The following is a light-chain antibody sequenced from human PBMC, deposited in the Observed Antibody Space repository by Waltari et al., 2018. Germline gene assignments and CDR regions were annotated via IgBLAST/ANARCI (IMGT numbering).Light chain of an antibody. Sequence: EIVLTQSPATLSLSPGERATRSCRASQSVSSYLAWYQQKPRQAPRPLIYDASNRATGIPARFSGSGSGTDFTLTISSLEPEDFAVYYSQQRSNWPPFTFGPGTKVDIK. J-gene: IGKJ3*01. CDR2: DAS. V-gene: IGKV3-11*01. CDR3: QQRSNWPPFT. CDR1: QSVSSY.